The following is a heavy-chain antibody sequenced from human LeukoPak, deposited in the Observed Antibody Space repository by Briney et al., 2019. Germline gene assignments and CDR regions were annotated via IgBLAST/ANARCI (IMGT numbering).Heavy chain of an antibody. J-gene: IGHJ4*02. Sequence: ASVKVSCKASGYTFTSYDINWVRQATGQGLEWMGWMNPNSGNTGYAQKFQGRVTMTRNTSISTAYMELSSLTSEDTAVYYCARGLGTYDSSELTWPMISFWGQGTLVTVSS. V-gene: IGHV1-8*01. CDR1: GYTFTSYD. D-gene: IGHD3-22*01. CDR3: ARGLGTYDSSELTWPMISF. CDR2: MNPNSGNT.